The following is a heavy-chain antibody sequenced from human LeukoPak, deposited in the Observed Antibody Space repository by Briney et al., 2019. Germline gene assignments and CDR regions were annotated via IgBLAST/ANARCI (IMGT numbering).Heavy chain of an antibody. J-gene: IGHJ3*02. CDR1: GGSISSSS. CDR2: ISSSSSYI. D-gene: IGHD3-10*01. CDR3: ASSGSWFGAFDI. Sequence: ETLSLTCTVSGGSISSSSYYWGWIRQPPGKGLEWVSSISSSSSYIYYADSVKGRFTISRDNAKNSLYLQMNSLRAEDTAVYYCASSGSWFGAFDIWGQGTMVTVSS. V-gene: IGHV3-21*01.